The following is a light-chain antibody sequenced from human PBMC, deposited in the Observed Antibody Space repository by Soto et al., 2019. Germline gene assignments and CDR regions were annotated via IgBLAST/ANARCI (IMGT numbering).Light chain of an antibody. J-gene: IGLJ2*01. V-gene: IGLV1-51*01. CDR1: SSNIGNNY. Sequence: QAVVTQPPSVSAAPGQRVTISCSGSSSNIGNNYVSWYQQLPGTAPKLLIYDNNERPSGIPDRFSGSKSGTSATLGITGLQTGDEADYYCGSWDYTLSVGVFGGGTKVTVL. CDR2: DNN. CDR3: GSWDYTLSVGV.